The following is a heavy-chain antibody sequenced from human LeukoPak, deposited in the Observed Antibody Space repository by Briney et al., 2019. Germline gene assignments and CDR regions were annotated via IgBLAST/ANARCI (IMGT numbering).Heavy chain of an antibody. V-gene: IGHV1-2*02. J-gene: IGHJ2*01. CDR2: INPNSGST. Sequence: ASVKVSCKASGYTFTDYYMHWVRQAPGQGLEWMGWINPNSGSTNYAQNFQGRLTMTRDTSITTAYMDLSSLGSDDTAVYYCARVSYISTAYGDPNWYFDLWGRGTLVTVSS. CDR1: GYTFTDYY. CDR3: ARVSYISTAYGDPNWYFDL. D-gene: IGHD4-17*01.